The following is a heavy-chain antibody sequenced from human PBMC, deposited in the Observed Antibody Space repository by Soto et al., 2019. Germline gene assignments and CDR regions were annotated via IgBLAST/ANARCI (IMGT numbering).Heavy chain of an antibody. CDR3: ARVAYSIFSKFRHSSSGMDV. CDR1: GGSISSSNW. J-gene: IGHJ6*02. D-gene: IGHD4-4*01. CDR2: IYHSGST. V-gene: IGHV4-4*02. Sequence: SETLSLTCAVSGGSISSSNWWSWVRQPPGKGLEWIGEIYHSGSTNYNPSLKSRVTISVDKSKNQFSLKLSSVTAADTAVHYCARVAYSIFSKFRHSSSGMDVSGQ.